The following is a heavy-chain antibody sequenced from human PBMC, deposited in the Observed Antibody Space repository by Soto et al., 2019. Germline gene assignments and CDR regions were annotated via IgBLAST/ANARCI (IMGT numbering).Heavy chain of an antibody. CDR3: TRVSPDCSDGSCYPLN. J-gene: IGHJ4*02. CDR1: GFTFRDYA. V-gene: IGHV3-49*03. D-gene: IGHD2-15*01. CDR2: IRSNIYDGTT. Sequence: PGGSLRLSCVGSGFTFRDYAISWFRQAPGKGLQWVSFIRSNIYDGTTEYAASVQGRFTISRDDSKTIAYLQMNSLKTEDTGIYYCTRVSPDCSDGSCYPLNWGQGTLVTVSS.